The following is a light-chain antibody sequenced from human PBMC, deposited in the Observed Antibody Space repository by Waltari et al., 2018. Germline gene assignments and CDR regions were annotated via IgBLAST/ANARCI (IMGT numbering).Light chain of an antibody. J-gene: IGKJ4*01. V-gene: IGKV3-11*01. Sequence: EIVLTQSPATLSLSPGERATLSCRARQRVSTYLAWYQQRPGQPPRPLIYDSSSRATGIPARFSGSGSETDFTLTLSSLEPEDFAVYYCQQRYKWPLTFGGGSKVEI. CDR3: QQRYKWPLT. CDR1: QRVSTY. CDR2: DSS.